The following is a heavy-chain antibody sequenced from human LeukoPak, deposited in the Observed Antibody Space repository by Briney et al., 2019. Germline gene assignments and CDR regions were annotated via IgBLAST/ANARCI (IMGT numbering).Heavy chain of an antibody. V-gene: IGHV3-21*01. J-gene: IGHJ4*02. CDR1: GFTFSSYA. CDR3: ARDPSIVVVVAEFDY. D-gene: IGHD2-15*01. CDR2: ISSSSSYI. Sequence: GGSLRLSCAASGFTFSSYAMSWVRQAPGKGLEWVSSISSSSSYIYYADSVKGRFTISRDNAKNSLYLQMNSLRAEDTAVYYCARDPSIVVVVAEFDYWGQGTLVTVSS.